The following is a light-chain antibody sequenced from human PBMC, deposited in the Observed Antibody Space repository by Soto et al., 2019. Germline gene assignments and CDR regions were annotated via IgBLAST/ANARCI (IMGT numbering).Light chain of an antibody. Sequence: EIGLTQTPCTLSLSPGERATLSCRASQSVTSSHLAWYQQKPGQAPRLLIYGASTRATGIPDRFSGSGSDTDFSLTIRRLDPENFAMYYCLLYFSPDRYTFGPGTKVQIK. J-gene: IGKJ2*01. CDR1: QSVTSSH. CDR3: LLYFSPDRYT. V-gene: IGKV3-20*01. CDR2: GAS.